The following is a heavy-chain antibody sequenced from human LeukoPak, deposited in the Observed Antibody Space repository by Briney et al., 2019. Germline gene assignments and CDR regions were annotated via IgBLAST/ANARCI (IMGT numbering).Heavy chain of an antibody. Sequence: PSETLSLTCAVYGGSFSGYYWSWIRQPPGKGLEWIGEINHSGSTNYNPSLKSRVTISVDTSKNQFSLKLSTVTAADTAVYYCARGRVYDSKRYYFDYWGQGALVTVSS. V-gene: IGHV4-34*01. CDR3: ARGRVYDSKRYYFDY. J-gene: IGHJ4*02. D-gene: IGHD3-22*01. CDR1: GGSFSGYY. CDR2: INHSGST.